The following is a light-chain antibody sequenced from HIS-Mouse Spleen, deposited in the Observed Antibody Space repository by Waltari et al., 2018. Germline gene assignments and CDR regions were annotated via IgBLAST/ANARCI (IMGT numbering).Light chain of an antibody. J-gene: IGLJ2*01. V-gene: IGLV2-14*03. Sequence: QSALTQPASVSGSPGQSITISCTGTSSDVGGYNYVSWYQQHPGKAPKLMIYYVSNRPSGVSNRFSGSKSGNTASLTISGLQAEDEADYYCISYTSSSTLVFGGGTKLTVL. CDR1: SSDVGGYNY. CDR2: YVS. CDR3: ISYTSSSTLV.